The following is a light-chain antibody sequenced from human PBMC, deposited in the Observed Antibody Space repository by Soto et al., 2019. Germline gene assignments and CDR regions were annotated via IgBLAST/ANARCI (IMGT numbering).Light chain of an antibody. CDR1: QSFSSSY. V-gene: IGKV3-20*01. Sequence: EIVVTQSPGTLSLSPGERATLSCRASQSFSSSYLAWYQQKPGQAPRLLIYGASSRATGIPDRFSGSGSGTEFTLTISSLEPEDFAVYYCQPYGSGLFTFGPGTKVDVK. CDR2: GAS. CDR3: QPYGSGLFT. J-gene: IGKJ3*01.